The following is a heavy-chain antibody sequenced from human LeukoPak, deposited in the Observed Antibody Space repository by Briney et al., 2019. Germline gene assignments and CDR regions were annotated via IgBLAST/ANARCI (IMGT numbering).Heavy chain of an antibody. D-gene: IGHD1-26*01. J-gene: IGHJ4*02. V-gene: IGHV3-30*02. CDR1: GFTFSSYG. CDR2: IRYDGSNK. CDR3: AKDRPHSGSYGGCLNY. Sequence: GGSLRLSCAASGFTFSSYGMHWVRQAPGKGLEWVAFIRYDGSNKYYADSVKGRFTISRDNSKNTLYLQMNSLRAEDTAVYYCAKDRPHSGSYGGCLNYWGQGTLVTVSS.